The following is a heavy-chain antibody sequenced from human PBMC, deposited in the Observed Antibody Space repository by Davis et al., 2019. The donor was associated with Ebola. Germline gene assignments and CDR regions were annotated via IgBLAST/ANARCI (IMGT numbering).Heavy chain of an antibody. CDR3: AKVSLKYYFDY. CDR2: ISYDGSNK. V-gene: IGHV3-30-3*01. Sequence: GESLKISCAASGFTFSSYAMHWVRQAPGKGLEWVAVISYDGSNKYYADSVKGRFTISRDNSKNTLYLQMNSLRAEDTAVYYCAKVSLKYYFDYWGQGTLVTVSS. CDR1: GFTFSSYA. J-gene: IGHJ4*02.